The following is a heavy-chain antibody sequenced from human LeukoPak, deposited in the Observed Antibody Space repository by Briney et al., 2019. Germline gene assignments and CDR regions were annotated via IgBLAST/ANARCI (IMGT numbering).Heavy chain of an antibody. J-gene: IGHJ6*02. Sequence: GASVKVSCKASGYTFTSYYMHWVRQAPGQGLEWMGGIIPIFGTANYAQKFQGRVTITADESTSTAYMELSSLRSEDTAVYYCARDSRGLWFGESYYYYYYGMDVWGQGTTVTVSS. D-gene: IGHD3-10*01. V-gene: IGHV1-69*13. CDR2: IIPIFGTA. CDR1: GYTFTSYY. CDR3: ARDSRGLWFGESYYYYYYGMDV.